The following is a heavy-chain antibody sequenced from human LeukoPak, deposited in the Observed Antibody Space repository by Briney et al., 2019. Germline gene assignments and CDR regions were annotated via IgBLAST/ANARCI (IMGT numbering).Heavy chain of an antibody. CDR1: GATFTSYA. CDR3: ARVGTMVRGVIILGPYYFDY. J-gene: IGHJ4*02. V-gene: IGHV1-69*06. Sequence: SSVTLSCKASGATFTSYAISWVRQPPGQGLEWMGGIIPNFGTANYAKKFQGRVTITADKSTSTAYMELSSLRSEDTAVYYCARVGTMVRGVIILGPYYFDYWGQGTLVTVSS. D-gene: IGHD3-10*01. CDR2: IIPNFGTA.